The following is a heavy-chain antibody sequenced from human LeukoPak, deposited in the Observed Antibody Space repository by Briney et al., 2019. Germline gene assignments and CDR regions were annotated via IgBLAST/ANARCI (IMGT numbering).Heavy chain of an antibody. CDR2: MNPNSGNT. J-gene: IGHJ4*02. D-gene: IGHD6-13*01. Sequence: ASVKVSCKASGYTFTSYDINWLRQATGQGLEWMGWMNPNSGNTGYAQKFQGRVTITRNTSISTAYMELSSLRSEDTAVYYCARSGAAAGFGFDYWGQGTLVTVSS. CDR1: GYTFTSYD. CDR3: ARSGAAAGFGFDY. V-gene: IGHV1-8*03.